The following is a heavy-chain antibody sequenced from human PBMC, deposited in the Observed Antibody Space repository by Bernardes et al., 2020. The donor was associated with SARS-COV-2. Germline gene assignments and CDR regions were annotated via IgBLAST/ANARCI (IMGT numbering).Heavy chain of an antibody. Sequence: GGSLRLSCAASGFTFSSYWMSWVRQAPGKGLEWVANIKGDGSQRSSVDSVRGRFTISRDNSKNTLYLQMNSLRAEDTAVYYCAKDRRVSYYDFWSGYDNWFDPWGQGTLVTVSS. CDR3: AKDRRVSYYDFWSGYDNWFDP. D-gene: IGHD3-3*01. V-gene: IGHV3-7*03. J-gene: IGHJ5*02. CDR1: GFTFSSYW. CDR2: IKGDGSQR.